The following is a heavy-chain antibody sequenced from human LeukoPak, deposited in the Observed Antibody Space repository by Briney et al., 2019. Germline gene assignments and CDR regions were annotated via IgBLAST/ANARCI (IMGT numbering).Heavy chain of an antibody. D-gene: IGHD3-22*01. CDR3: ARFYYYDSSGW. J-gene: IGHJ4*02. Sequence: SETLSLTCAVYGGSFSGYYWSWIRQPPGKGLEWIGEINHSGSTNYNPSLKSRVTISVDTSKNQFSLKLSSVTAADTAVYYCARFYYYDSSGWWGQGTLVTVSS. CDR2: INHSGST. V-gene: IGHV4-34*01. CDR1: GGSFSGYY.